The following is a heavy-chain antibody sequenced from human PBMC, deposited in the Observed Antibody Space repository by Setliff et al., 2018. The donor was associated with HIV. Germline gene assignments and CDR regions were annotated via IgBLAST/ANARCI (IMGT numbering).Heavy chain of an antibody. CDR1: GFTFSNYG. Sequence: AGGSLRLSCKASGFTFSNYGMHWVRQAPGKGLEWVAFIRYDGSDKYYVDSVKGRFTVSRDNSKNTLYLQMNSLRPEDTALYYCAKDRLLDGSSWYYLDYWGQGTLVTVSS. V-gene: IGHV3-30*02. D-gene: IGHD6-13*01. J-gene: IGHJ4*02. CDR3: AKDRLLDGSSWYYLDY. CDR2: IRYDGSDK.